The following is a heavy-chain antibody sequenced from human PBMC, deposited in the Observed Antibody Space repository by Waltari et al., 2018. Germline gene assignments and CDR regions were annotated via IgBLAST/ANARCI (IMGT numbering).Heavy chain of an antibody. CDR3: ARLAPKTYRSPVPGRDYYYGLDV. CDR2: INGDGSTS. D-gene: IGHD6-13*01. V-gene: IGHV3-74*01. CDR1: GFTYSNHW. Sequence: EEQLVESGGGLVQPGDSLRLSCAASGFTYSNHWMHWVRQAQGKGLVWVSRINGDGSTSNYADSVKGRFTISRDNTKKTLYLQMKRLRVEDTAVYYCARLAPKTYRSPVPGRDYYYGLDVWGQGTTVTVSS. J-gene: IGHJ6*02.